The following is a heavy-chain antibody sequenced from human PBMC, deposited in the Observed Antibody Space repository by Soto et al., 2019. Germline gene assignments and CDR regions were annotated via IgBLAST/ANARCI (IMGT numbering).Heavy chain of an antibody. V-gene: IGHV3-21*01. CDR2: ISSSSSYI. CDR1: GFTFSSYS. CDR3: AREARIAAARTINY. J-gene: IGHJ4*02. Sequence: EVQLVESGGGLVKPGGSLRLSCAASGFTFSSYSMNWVRQAPGKGLEWVSSISSSSSYIYYADSVKGRFTISRDNAKNSQYLQRNRLRAEDTAVDYCAREARIAAARTINYSGQGTLVTVSS. D-gene: IGHD6-25*01.